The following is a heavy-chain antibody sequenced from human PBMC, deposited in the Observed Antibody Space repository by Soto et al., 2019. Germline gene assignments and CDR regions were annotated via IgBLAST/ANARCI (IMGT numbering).Heavy chain of an antibody. V-gene: IGHV3-49*03. CDR3: TRDSPRSWSYGGMDV. Sequence: PGGSLRLSCTASGFTFGDYCMSWCRQAPGKGLEWVGFIRSKTYGGTTEYAASVKGRFTISRDDSKSIAYLQVNSLKTEDTAVYYCTRDSPRSWSYGGMDVWGQGTTVTVSS. J-gene: IGHJ6*02. CDR2: IRSKTYGGTT. CDR1: GFTFGDYC. D-gene: IGHD6-13*01.